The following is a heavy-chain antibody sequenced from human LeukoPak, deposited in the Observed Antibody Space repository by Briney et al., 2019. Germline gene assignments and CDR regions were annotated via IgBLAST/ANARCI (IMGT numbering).Heavy chain of an antibody. D-gene: IGHD6-13*01. CDR1: GGSFSGYY. J-gene: IGHJ5*02. CDR2: INQDGKKR. V-gene: IGHV3-7*03. CDR3: TRDLAAAAT. Sequence: ETLSLTCAVYGGSFSGYYWSWVRQAPGKGLEWVANINQDGKKRYYVDSVKGRFTISRDNAKNSLYLQMNSLTAEDTAVYYCTRDLAAAATWGQGTLVTVSS.